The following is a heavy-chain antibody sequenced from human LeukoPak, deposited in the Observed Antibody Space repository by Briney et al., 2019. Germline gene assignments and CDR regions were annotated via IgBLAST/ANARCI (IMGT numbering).Heavy chain of an antibody. CDR2: INHSGST. V-gene: IGHV4-34*01. CDR3: ARGTRRDGYASLNWFDP. J-gene: IGHJ5*02. D-gene: IGHD5-24*01. CDR1: GGSFSGHY. Sequence: PSETLSLTCAVYGGSFSGHYWSWIRQPPGKGLEWIGEINHSGSTNYNPSLKSRVTISVDTSKNQFSLKLSSVTAADTAVYYCARGTRRDGYASLNWFDPWGQGTLVTVSS.